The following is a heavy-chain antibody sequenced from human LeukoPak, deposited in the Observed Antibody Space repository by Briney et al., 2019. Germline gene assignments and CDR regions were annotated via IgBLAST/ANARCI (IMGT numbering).Heavy chain of an antibody. V-gene: IGHV3-64D*06. CDR1: GFTFGSYA. D-gene: IGHD2-2*01. J-gene: IGHJ4*02. Sequence: GGSLRLSCSASGFTFGSYAMHWVRQAPGQGLEYVSAISSNGGSIYYADSVKGRFTISRDNSKNTLYLQMSSLKAEDTAVYYCVKATRPRRDWDYWGQGTLVTVSS. CDR2: ISSNGGSI. CDR3: VKATRPRRDWDY.